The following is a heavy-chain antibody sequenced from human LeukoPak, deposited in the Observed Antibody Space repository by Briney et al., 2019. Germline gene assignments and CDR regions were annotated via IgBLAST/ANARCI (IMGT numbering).Heavy chain of an antibody. CDR1: GFTFDDYG. Sequence: GGSLRLSCAASGFTFDDYGMSWVRQAPGKGLEWVSGINWNGGSTGYADSVKGRFTISRDNAKNSLYLQMNSLRAEDTALYYCARGVSGYSYGSRFDYWGQGTLVTVSS. CDR3: ARGVSGYSYGSRFDY. J-gene: IGHJ4*02. D-gene: IGHD5-18*01. CDR2: INWNGGST. V-gene: IGHV3-20*04.